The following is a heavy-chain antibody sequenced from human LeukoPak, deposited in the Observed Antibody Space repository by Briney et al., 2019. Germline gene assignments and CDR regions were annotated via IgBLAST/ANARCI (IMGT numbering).Heavy chain of an antibody. Sequence: PGGSLRLSCAASGFTFSSYAMSWVRQAPGKGLEWVSAISGSGGSTYYADSVKGRFTISRDNAKNSLYLQMNSLRAEDTAVYYCARGGKSENYDSSGYYLDYWGQGTLVTVSS. CDR3: ARGGKSENYDSSGYYLDY. D-gene: IGHD3-22*01. CDR2: ISGSGGST. CDR1: GFTFSSYA. J-gene: IGHJ4*02. V-gene: IGHV3-23*01.